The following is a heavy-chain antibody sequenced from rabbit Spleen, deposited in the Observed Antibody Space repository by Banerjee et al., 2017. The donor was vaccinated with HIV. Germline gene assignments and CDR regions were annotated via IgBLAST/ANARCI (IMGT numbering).Heavy chain of an antibody. CDR1: GVSLNDKDV. Sequence: QEQLEESGGGLVKPEGSLTLTCKASGVSLNDKDVMCWVRQAPGKGLEWIACIYAGTSGNTYYASWAKGRFTISKTSSTTVTLQMTGLTAADTATYFCARDAGTSFSTYGMDLWGPGTLVTVS. V-gene: IGHV1S45*01. CDR2: IYAGTSGNT. D-gene: IGHD8-1*01. CDR3: ARDAGTSFSTYGMDL. J-gene: IGHJ6*01.